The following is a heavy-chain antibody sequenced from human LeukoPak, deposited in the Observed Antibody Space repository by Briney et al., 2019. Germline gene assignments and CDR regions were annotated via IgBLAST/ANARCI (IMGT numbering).Heavy chain of an antibody. Sequence: GGSLRLSCAASGFTFSSYSMNWVRQAPGKGLEWVSSISSSSGYIYYADSVKGRFTISRDNAKNSLYLQMNSLRAEDTAVYYCARDSERGYSYAHPFDYWGQGTLVTVSS. J-gene: IGHJ4*02. D-gene: IGHD5-18*01. CDR3: ARDSERGYSYAHPFDY. CDR1: GFTFSSYS. V-gene: IGHV3-21*01. CDR2: ISSSSGYI.